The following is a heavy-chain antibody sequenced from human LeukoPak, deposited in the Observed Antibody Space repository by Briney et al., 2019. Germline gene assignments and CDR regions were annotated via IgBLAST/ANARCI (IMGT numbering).Heavy chain of an antibody. D-gene: IGHD2-8*01. Sequence: GGSLRLSCAASGFTFSSSWMHWVRQVPGKGPVWVSRISPDGSATSYAASVKGRFTISRDNAKNTLYLQLNSLRAEDTAVYYCARKFRDNGWVMGYWGQGTLVTVSS. CDR3: ARKFRDNGWVMGY. J-gene: IGHJ4*02. CDR2: ISPDGSAT. V-gene: IGHV3-74*01. CDR1: GFTFSSSW.